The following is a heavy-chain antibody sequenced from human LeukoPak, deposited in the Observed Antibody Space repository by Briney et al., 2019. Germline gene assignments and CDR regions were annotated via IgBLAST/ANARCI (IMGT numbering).Heavy chain of an antibody. Sequence: GGSLRLSCAASEFTFSSYAMSWVRQAPGKGLEWVSVISSSAGSTYYADSVQGRFTISRDNSTNTLYLQMNSLRAEDTAVYYCAKAKGGSWYDFDCWGQGTLVTVSS. D-gene: IGHD6-13*01. CDR2: ISSSAGST. V-gene: IGHV3-23*01. J-gene: IGHJ4*02. CDR1: EFTFSSYA. CDR3: AKAKGGSWYDFDC.